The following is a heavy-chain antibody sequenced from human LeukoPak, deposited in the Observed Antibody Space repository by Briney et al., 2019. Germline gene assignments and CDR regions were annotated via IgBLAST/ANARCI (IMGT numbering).Heavy chain of an antibody. V-gene: IGHV3-53*01. CDR2: IYSGDIT. CDR3: AREGRDSGAFDI. Sequence: PGGSLRLSCAASGFTVNNNYMSWVRQAPGKGLEWVSVIYSGDITYYADSVKGRFTISRDNSKNTLYLQMNSLRAEDTAVYYCAREGRDSGAFDIWGQGTMVTVSS. J-gene: IGHJ3*02. CDR1: GFTVNNNY. D-gene: IGHD1-26*01.